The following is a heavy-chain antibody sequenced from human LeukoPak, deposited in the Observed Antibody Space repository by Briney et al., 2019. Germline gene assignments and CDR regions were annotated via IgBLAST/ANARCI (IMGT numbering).Heavy chain of an antibody. CDR1: GGSISSYY. CDR3: ARGGYYYDSSGPYYFDY. J-gene: IGHJ4*02. V-gene: IGHV4-4*07. D-gene: IGHD3-22*01. CDR2: IYTSGST. Sequence: PSETLSLTCTVSGGSISSYYWSWIRQPAGKGLEWIGRIYTSGSTNYNPSLKSRVTMSVDTSKNQFSLKLSSVTAADTAVYYCARGGYYYDSSGPYYFDYWGQGTLVTVSP.